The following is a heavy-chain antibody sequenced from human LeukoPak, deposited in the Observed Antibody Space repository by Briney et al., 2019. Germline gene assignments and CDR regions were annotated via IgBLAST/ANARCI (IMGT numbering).Heavy chain of an antibody. Sequence: SETLSLTCVVSGGSISSDGYSWSWIRQPPGKGLEWIAYIYHSGSTYYNPSLKSRVTISVDTSKNQFSLKLSSVTAADTAVYYCARVVTSTGRMGFFDYWGQGTLVTVSS. CDR3: ARVVTSTGRMGFFDY. J-gene: IGHJ4*02. D-gene: IGHD4-23*01. V-gene: IGHV4-30-2*05. CDR2: IYHSGST. CDR1: GGSISSDGYS.